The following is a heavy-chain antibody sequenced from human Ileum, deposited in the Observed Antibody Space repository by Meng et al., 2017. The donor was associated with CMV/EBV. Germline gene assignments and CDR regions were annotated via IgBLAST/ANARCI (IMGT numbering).Heavy chain of an antibody. D-gene: IGHD5-18*01. Sequence: QLQLQESGSGLAKPSQTLSLTCAVSGGSISDGGYSWTWIRQPPGKGLEWIGYMWHTGATYYNPSLKSRVTISVDRSKNQFSLNLNSVTAADTAVYYCARGSGYTYGYDYWGQGTLVTVSS. CDR1: GGSISDGGYS. V-gene: IGHV4-30-2*01. J-gene: IGHJ4*02. CDR3: ARGSGYTYGYDY. CDR2: MWHTGAT.